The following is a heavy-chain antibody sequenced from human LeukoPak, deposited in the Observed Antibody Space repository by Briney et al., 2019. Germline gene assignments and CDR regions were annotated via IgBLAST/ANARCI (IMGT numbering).Heavy chain of an antibody. CDR3: ARGVHYDILTGYRRDYWFDP. V-gene: IGHV4-39*07. CDR2: IYYSGST. Sequence: SETLSLTCTVSGGSISSRSYYWGWIRQPPGKGLEWIGSIYYSGSTYYNPSLKSRVTISVDTTKNQLSLKLSSVTAADTAMYYCARGVHYDILTGYRRDYWFDPWGQGTLVTVSS. D-gene: IGHD3-9*01. CDR1: GGSISSRSYY. J-gene: IGHJ5*02.